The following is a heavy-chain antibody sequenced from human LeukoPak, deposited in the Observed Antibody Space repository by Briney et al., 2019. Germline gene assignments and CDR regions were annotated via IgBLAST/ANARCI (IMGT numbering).Heavy chain of an antibody. CDR3: AGAEYSSSSGDFDN. V-gene: IGHV4-39*07. Sequence: SETLSLTCTVSGGSISSSGYYWSWIRQSPGKGLEWIGEINHSGSTNYNPSLKSRVTISVDTSKNQFSLKLSSVTAADTAVYYCAGAEYSSSSGDFDNWGQGTLVTVSS. CDR2: INHSGST. CDR1: GGSISSSGYY. J-gene: IGHJ4*02. D-gene: IGHD6-6*01.